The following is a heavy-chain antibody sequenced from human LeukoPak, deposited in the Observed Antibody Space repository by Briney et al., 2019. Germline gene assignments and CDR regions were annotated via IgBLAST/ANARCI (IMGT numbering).Heavy chain of an antibody. CDR2: IYYSGST. D-gene: IGHD6-13*01. J-gene: IGHJ5*02. Sequence: SETLSLTCTVSGGSISSGGYYWSWIRQHPGKGLEWIGYIYYSGSTYYNPSLKSRVTISVDTSKNQFSLKLSSVTAADTAVYYSARIGSWYLDWFDPWGQGTLVTVSS. CDR1: GGSISSGGYY. CDR3: ARIGSWYLDWFDP. V-gene: IGHV4-31*03.